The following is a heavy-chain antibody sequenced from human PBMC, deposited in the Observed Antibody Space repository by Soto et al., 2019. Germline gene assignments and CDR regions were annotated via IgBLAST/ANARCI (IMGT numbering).Heavy chain of an antibody. J-gene: IGHJ3*02. CDR1: GFTFSSYE. CDR2: ISSSGSTI. Sequence: GGSLRLSCAASGFTFSSYEMNWVRQAPGKGLEWVSYISSSGSTIYYADSVKGRFTISRDNAKNSLYLQMNSLRAEDTAVYYCARGGYDSSGYYDDFDIWGQGTMVTVSS. D-gene: IGHD3-22*01. V-gene: IGHV3-48*03. CDR3: ARGGYDSSGYYDDFDI.